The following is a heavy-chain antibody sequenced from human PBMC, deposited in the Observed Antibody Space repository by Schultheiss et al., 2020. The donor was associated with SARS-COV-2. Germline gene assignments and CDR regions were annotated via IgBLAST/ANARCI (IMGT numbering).Heavy chain of an antibody. Sequence: SETLSLTCTVSGGSVSSGSYYWSWIRQPPGKGLEWIGYIYYSGSTNYNPSLKSRVTISVDTSKNQFSLKLSSVTAADTAVYYCARDLDYYDSSGWGAFDIWGQGTMVTVSS. CDR1: GGSVSSGSYY. J-gene: IGHJ3*02. CDR3: ARDLDYYDSSGWGAFDI. V-gene: IGHV4-61*01. CDR2: IYYSGST. D-gene: IGHD3-22*01.